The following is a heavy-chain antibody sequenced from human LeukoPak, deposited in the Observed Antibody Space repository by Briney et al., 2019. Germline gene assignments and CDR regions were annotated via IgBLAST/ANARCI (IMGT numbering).Heavy chain of an antibody. D-gene: IGHD4-17*01. CDR1: GFSVSSSY. Sequence: GGSLRPSCAASGFSVSSSYMSWVRQAPGKGLECVSVISRSGSTYYADSVKGRFTISRDNSKNTLYLQMNSLRAEDTAVYYCARDCGGDSDYWGQGTLVTVSS. CDR3: ARDCGGDSDY. V-gene: IGHV3-66*01. J-gene: IGHJ4*02. CDR2: ISRSGST.